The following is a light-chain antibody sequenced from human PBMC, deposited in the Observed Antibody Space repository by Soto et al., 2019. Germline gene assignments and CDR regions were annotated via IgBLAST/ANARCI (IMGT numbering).Light chain of an antibody. J-gene: IGLJ1*01. V-gene: IGLV2-14*01. Sequence: QSALTQPASVSGSPGQSITISCTGTSSDVGGYNYVSWYQQHPGKAPKLMIYEVSNRPAGVSNRFSGSKSGNTASLTISGLQAEDEAEYDCSSYTSSSTYVFGPGTKLTVL. CDR3: SSYTSSSTYV. CDR2: EVS. CDR1: SSDVGGYNY.